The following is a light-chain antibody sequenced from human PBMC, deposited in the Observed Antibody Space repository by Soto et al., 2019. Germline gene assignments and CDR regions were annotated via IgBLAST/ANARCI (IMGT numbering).Light chain of an antibody. Sequence: QLVLTQPPSASGTPGQRVTISCSGSSSNIGSNTVNWYQQLPGTAPKLLIYSNNQRPSGVPDRFSGSKSGTSASLAISGLQSEDEADYYCAAWDDSLNGPRFGGGTKVTVL. J-gene: IGLJ2*01. CDR2: SNN. CDR3: AAWDDSLNGPR. V-gene: IGLV1-44*01. CDR1: SSNIGSNT.